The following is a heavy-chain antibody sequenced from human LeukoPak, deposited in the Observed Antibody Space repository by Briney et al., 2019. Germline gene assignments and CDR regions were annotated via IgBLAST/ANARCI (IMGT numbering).Heavy chain of an antibody. V-gene: IGHV3-7*01. CDR2: IHPDVSER. CDR1: GFTFSDYW. J-gene: IGHJ4*02. D-gene: IGHD6-13*01. CDR3: ARWDDLAAALDY. Sequence: GGSLRLSCAASGFTFSDYWMTWVRQAPGKGLEWVANIHPDVSERKYVDSVKGRFTISRDNAKNSLYLQMNSLRAEDTAVYYCARWDDLAAALDYWGQGTLVTVSS.